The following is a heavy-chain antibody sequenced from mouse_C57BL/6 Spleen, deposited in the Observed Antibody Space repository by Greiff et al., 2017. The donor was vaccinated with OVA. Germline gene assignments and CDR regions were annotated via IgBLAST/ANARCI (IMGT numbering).Heavy chain of an antibody. D-gene: IGHD1-1*01. CDR1: GYTFTSYW. J-gene: IGHJ1*03. Sequence: QQSCKASGYTFTSYWMHWVKQRPIQGLEWIGNIDPSDSETHYNQKFKDKATLTVDKSSSTAYMQLSSLTSEDSAVYYCARSYYYGSSPYWYFDVWGTGTTVTVSS. V-gene: IGHV1-52*01. CDR2: IDPSDSET. CDR3: ARSYYYGSSPYWYFDV.